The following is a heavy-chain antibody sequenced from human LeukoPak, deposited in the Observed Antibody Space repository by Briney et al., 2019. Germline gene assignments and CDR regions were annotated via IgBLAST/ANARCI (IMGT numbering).Heavy chain of an antibody. CDR3: AKDYGYSNGWYLIDY. CDR1: GFTFDDYA. V-gene: IGHV3-43D*03. J-gene: IGHJ4*02. D-gene: IGHD6-19*01. CDR2: LTWDGGIS. Sequence: GGSLRLSCAASGFTFDDYAMHWVRQAPGKGLEWISLLTWDGGISYYVDSLKGRFPISRDNSKNSLYLQMNSLRPEDTAFYYCAKDYGYSNGWYLIDYWGRGTRVIVSS.